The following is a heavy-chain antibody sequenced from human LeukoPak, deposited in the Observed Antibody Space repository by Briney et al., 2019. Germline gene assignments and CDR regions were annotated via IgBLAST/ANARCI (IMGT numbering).Heavy chain of an antibody. Sequence: PSETLSLTCTVSSYSISSGSYWGWIRQPPGKGLEWIGSIYHSGSTYYNPSLKSRVTISVDTSKNQFSLKLSSVTAADTAVYYCARGRGYSYGWGPWYFDYWGQGTLVTVSS. J-gene: IGHJ4*02. D-gene: IGHD5-18*01. CDR3: ARGRGYSYGWGPWYFDY. CDR1: SYSISSGSY. CDR2: IYHSGST. V-gene: IGHV4-38-2*02.